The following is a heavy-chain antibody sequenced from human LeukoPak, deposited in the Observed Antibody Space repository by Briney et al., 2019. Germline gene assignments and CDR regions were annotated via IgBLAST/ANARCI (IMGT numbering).Heavy chain of an antibody. CDR1: GGSFSGYY. J-gene: IGHJ6*03. CDR2: INHSGST. V-gene: IGHV4-34*01. CDR3: ARGRIALARYMDV. Sequence: SETLSLTCAVYGGSFSGYYWSWIRQPPGKGLEWIGEINHSGSTNYNSSLKSRVTISVDTSKDQFSLKLSSVTAADTAVYYCARGRIALARYMDVWGKGTTVTASS. D-gene: IGHD6-19*01.